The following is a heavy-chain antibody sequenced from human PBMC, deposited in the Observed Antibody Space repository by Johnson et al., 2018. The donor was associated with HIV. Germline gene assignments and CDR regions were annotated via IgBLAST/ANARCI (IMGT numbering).Heavy chain of an antibody. CDR1: GFAVSSNY. CDR3: ARTPTFTRTFDI. Sequence: EQLVESGGGLVQPGGSLRLSCAASGFAVSSNYMSWVRQAPGKGLEWVSVIYSGGSTYYADSVKGRFTISRDNSKNTLYLQVTSLRAEDTAVYYCARTPTFTRTFDIWGQGTMVTVSS. J-gene: IGHJ3*02. D-gene: IGHD3-10*01. V-gene: IGHV3-66*01. CDR2: IYSGGST.